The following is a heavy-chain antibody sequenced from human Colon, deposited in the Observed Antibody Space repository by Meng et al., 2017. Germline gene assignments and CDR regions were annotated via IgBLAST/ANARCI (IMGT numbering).Heavy chain of an antibody. Sequence: ASVKVSCKASGYSFPSYGIRWVRQPPGQGLEWMGWISAYNRNTKYSQQLQGRVTLTTDTSTSTAYLELRSLNSDGTAVYYCARDVVAMVRGIKEYWGQGTLVTVSS. CDR1: GYSFPSYG. D-gene: IGHD3-10*01. J-gene: IGHJ4*02. CDR3: ARDVVAMVRGIKEY. V-gene: IGHV1-18*01. CDR2: ISAYNRNT.